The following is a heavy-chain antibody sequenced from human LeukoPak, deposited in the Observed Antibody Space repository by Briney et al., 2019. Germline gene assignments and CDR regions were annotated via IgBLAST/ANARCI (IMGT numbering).Heavy chain of an antibody. CDR1: GFTFDSYA. CDR3: ARESVVTEGDAFDI. V-gene: IGHV3-53*01. J-gene: IGHJ3*02. D-gene: IGHD4-23*01. Sequence: GGSLRLSCAASGFTFDSYAMSWVRQAPGKGLEWVSVIYSGGSTYYADSVKGRFTISRDNSKNTLYLQMNSLRAEDTAVYYCARESVVTEGDAFDIWGQGTMVTVSS. CDR2: IYSGGST.